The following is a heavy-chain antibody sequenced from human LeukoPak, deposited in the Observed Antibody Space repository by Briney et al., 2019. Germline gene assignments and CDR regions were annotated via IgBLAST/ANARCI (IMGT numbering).Heavy chain of an antibody. D-gene: IGHD2-15*01. CDR2: IKQDGSAK. V-gene: IGHV3-7*03. CDR3: ARDNGWSADF. Sequence: GGSLRLSCAASGFTFSRHWMYWVRQAPGKGLEWVANIKQDGSAKPYVDSVKGRFTISRDNAKNSLFLQMNRLRAEDTAVYYCARDNGWSADFWGQGTLATVSS. J-gene: IGHJ4*02. CDR1: GFTFSRHW.